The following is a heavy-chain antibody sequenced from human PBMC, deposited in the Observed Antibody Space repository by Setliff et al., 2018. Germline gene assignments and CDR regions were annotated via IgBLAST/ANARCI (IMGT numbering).Heavy chain of an antibody. V-gene: IGHV3-7*03. CDR3: AREVWNIYDNDNSWSGYSVH. CDR2: IRQDGTNK. CDR1: GFTISNYW. D-gene: IGHD3-3*01. J-gene: IGHJ4*02. Sequence: PGGSLRLSCVASGFTISNYWMAWVRQAPGKGLEWVADIRQDGTNKYYVDSVKGRFTISRDNAKNSLYLQMNSLRAEDTALYYCAREVWNIYDNDNSWSGYSVHWGQGTLVTVSS.